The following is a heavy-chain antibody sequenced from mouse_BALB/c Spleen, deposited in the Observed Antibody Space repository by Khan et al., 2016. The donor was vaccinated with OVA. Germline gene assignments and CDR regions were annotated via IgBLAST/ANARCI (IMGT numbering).Heavy chain of an antibody. CDR1: GFTFSDYY. CDR3: TRGYYGYPFAY. D-gene: IGHD2-2*01. J-gene: IGHJ3*01. CDR2: ISEGGKYT. V-gene: IGHV5-4*02. Sequence: EVELVESGGGLVKPGGSLKLSCEVSGFTFSDYYMYWVRQTPEKSLEWVATISEGGKYTYYPDCVEVRFTISRDDVKSNLYLRMSSLKSEDTAMYYCTRGYYGYPFAYWGQGTLVTVSA.